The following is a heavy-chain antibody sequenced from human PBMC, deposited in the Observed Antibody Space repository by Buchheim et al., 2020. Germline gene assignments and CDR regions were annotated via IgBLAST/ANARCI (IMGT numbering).Heavy chain of an antibody. J-gene: IGHJ6*02. V-gene: IGHV3-7*01. CDR1: GFTFSSYW. CDR2: IKQDGSEK. CDR3: ARAAPYYDFWSGYYSQYYYYYGMDV. D-gene: IGHD3-3*01. Sequence: EVQLVESGGGLVQPGGSLRLSCAASGFTFSSYWMSWVRQAPGKGLEWVANIKQDGSEKYYVDSVKDRFTISRDNAKNSLYLQMNSLRAEDTAVYYCARAAPYYDFWSGYYSQYYYYYGMDVWGQGTT.